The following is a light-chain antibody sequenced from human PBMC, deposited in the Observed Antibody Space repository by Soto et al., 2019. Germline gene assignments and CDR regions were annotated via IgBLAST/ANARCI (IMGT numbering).Light chain of an antibody. J-gene: IGLJ3*02. Sequence: QSVLTQPASVSGSPGQSITISCTETSSDFGTYNLVSWYQQNPGKAPKLMIYEVTKRPSGVSNRFSGSQSGNTASLTISGLQAEDEADYYCCSYVHPNTWVFGGGTTLTVL. V-gene: IGLV2-23*02. CDR1: SSDFGTYNL. CDR2: EVT. CDR3: CSYVHPNTWV.